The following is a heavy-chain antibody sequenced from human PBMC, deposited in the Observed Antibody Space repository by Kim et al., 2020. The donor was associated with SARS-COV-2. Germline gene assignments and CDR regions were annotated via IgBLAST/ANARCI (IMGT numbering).Heavy chain of an antibody. CDR3: ARTPGEVATFIDY. CDR1: GFTFSDYY. CDR2: ISSSSSYT. V-gene: IGHV3-11*06. J-gene: IGHJ4*02. D-gene: IGHD5-12*01. Sequence: GGSLRLSCAASGFTFSDYYMSWIRQAPGKGLEWVSYISSSSSYTNYADSVKGRFTISRDNAKNSLYLQMNSLRAEDTAVYYCARTPGEVATFIDYWGQGTLVTVSS.